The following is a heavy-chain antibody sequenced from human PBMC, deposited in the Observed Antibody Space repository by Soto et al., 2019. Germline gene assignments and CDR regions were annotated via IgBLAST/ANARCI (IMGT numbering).Heavy chain of an antibody. CDR3: ARAWPGSGWFYYFDY. Sequence: GGSLRLSCAASGFIVSSNYMSWVRQAPGKGLEWVSVLYSGGSTYYADSVKGRFTISRDNSKNTVFLQMNSLRVEDTAVYYCARAWPGSGWFYYFDYWGQGTLVTVSS. D-gene: IGHD6-19*01. V-gene: IGHV3-53*01. CDR2: LYSGGST. J-gene: IGHJ4*02. CDR1: GFIVSSNY.